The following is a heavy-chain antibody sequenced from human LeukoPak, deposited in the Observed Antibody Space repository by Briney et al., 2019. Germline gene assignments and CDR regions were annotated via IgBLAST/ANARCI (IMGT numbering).Heavy chain of an antibody. CDR1: GFTFSSHW. J-gene: IGHJ4*02. CDR3: AKEKKSGGWPLDY. D-gene: IGHD2-15*01. CDR2: ISTDGRTA. Sequence: GGSLRLSCAASGFTFSSHWMHWVRQAPGKGLVWVSRISTDGRTATYADSVKGRFTISRDNSKNTLSLQMNSLRADDTAVYYCAKEKKSGGWPLDYWGQGALVTVSS. V-gene: IGHV3-74*01.